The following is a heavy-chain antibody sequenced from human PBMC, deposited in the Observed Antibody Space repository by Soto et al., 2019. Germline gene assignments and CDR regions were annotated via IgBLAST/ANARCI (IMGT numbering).Heavy chain of an antibody. J-gene: IGHJ4*02. V-gene: IGHV3-33*01. CDR3: ARYAYCSGRSCYSVPVFDY. CDR2: IWYDGSNK. Sequence: QVQLVESGGGVVQPGRSLRLSCAASGFTFSSYGMHWVRQAPGKGLEWVAVIWYDGSNKYYADSVKGRFTISRDNSKNTLYLQMNSLRAEHTAVYYCARYAYCSGRSCYSVPVFDYWGQGTLVTVSS. D-gene: IGHD2-15*01. CDR1: GFTFSSYG.